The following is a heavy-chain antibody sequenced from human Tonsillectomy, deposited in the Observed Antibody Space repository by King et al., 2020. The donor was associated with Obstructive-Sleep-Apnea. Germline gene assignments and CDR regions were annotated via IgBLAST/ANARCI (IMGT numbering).Heavy chain of an antibody. J-gene: IGHJ3*02. CDR3: ARDVDNSGNGHFDI. CDR1: GGSVRSGDYY. D-gene: IGHD3-22*01. CDR2: IHYRGST. Sequence: VPLQESGPGLVKPSQTLSLTCTVSGGSVRSGDYYWSWIRQHPGKGLEWIGYIHYRGSTYYNPSLKSRGTISLDTSKNQLSLNLSSVTAADTAVYYCARDVDNSGNGHFDIWGQGTMVTVSS. V-gene: IGHV4-31*03.